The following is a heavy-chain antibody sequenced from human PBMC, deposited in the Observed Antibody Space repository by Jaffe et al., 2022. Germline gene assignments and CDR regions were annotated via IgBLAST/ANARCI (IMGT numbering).Heavy chain of an antibody. V-gene: IGHV3-49*04. CDR3: TRVRPPTTKDFDY. CDR2: IRSKAYGGTT. Sequence: EVQLVESGGGLVQPGRSLRLSCTASGFTFGDYAMSWVRQAPGKGLEWVGFIRSKAYGGTTEYAASVKGRFTISRDDSKSIAYLQMNSLKTEDTAVYYCTRVRPPTTKDFDYWGQGTLVTVSS. CDR1: GFTFGDYA. D-gene: IGHD1-1*01. J-gene: IGHJ4*02.